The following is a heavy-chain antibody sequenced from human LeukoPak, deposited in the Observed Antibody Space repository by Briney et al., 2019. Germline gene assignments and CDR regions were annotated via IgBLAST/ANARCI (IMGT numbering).Heavy chain of an antibody. Sequence: SQTLSLTCGVSGGSITSDTYYWSCIRQPPGKGLEWIGYILHSGSSYYNPSLNSRATISIDTSKKQFSLKRNSVTAADTAVYYCAKTRNFWSAYFDYCGQGTLVTVSS. D-gene: IGHD3-3*01. CDR3: AKTRNFWSAYFDY. V-gene: IGHV4-30-2*01. J-gene: IGHJ4*02. CDR1: GGSITSDTYY. CDR2: ILHSGSS.